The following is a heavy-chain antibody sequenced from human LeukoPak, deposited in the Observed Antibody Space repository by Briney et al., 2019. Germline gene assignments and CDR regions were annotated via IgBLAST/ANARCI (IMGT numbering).Heavy chain of an antibody. Sequence: PGGSLRLSCAASGFTSRGYWMSWVRQAPGKGLEWVANIKRDGSEKYYVDSVKGRFTISRDNAKNSLYLQMNSLRVEDTAVYYCARESLVFGYSFDSWGQGTLVTVSS. CDR3: ARESLVFGYSFDS. D-gene: IGHD5-24*01. J-gene: IGHJ4*02. CDR2: IKRDGSEK. V-gene: IGHV3-7*01. CDR1: GFTSRGYW.